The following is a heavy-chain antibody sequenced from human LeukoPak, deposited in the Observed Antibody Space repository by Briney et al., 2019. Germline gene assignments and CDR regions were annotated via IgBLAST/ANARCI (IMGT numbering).Heavy chain of an antibody. J-gene: IGHJ4*02. CDR3: AKDNLVYYYDSSGTYFDY. CDR1: GFTFSSYG. D-gene: IGHD3-22*01. V-gene: IGHV3-30*02. CDR2: IRYDGSNK. Sequence: PGGSLRLSCAASGFTFSSYGMHWVRQAPGKGLEWVAFIRYDGSNKYYADSVKGRFTISRDNSKNTLYLQMNSLRAEDTAVYYCAKDNLVYYYDSSGTYFDYWGQGTLVTVSS.